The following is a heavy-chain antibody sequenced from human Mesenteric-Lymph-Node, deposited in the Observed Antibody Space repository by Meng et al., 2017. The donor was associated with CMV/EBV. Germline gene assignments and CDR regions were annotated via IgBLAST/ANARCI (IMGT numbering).Heavy chain of an antibody. D-gene: IGHD1-26*01. J-gene: IGHJ5*02. V-gene: IGHV1-18*01. Sequence: ASVKVSCKASGYTFTSYGISWVRQAPGQGLEWMGWISAYNGNTNYAQKLQGRVTMTTDTSTSTAYMELRSLRSEDAAVYYCARERALLDPGWVDPWGQGTLVTVSS. CDR3: ARERALLDPGWVDP. CDR2: ISAYNGNT. CDR1: GYTFTSYG.